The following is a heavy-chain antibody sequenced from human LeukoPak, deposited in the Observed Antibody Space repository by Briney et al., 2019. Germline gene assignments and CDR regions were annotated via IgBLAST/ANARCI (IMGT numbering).Heavy chain of an antibody. CDR2: IYSGGTT. Sequence: PGGSLRLSCAASGFNVTTNYMSWVRQAPGKGLEWVSVIYSGGTTYYADSVRGRFTISRDISKNTLSLQMNSLRAEDTAVYYCARGRRDGYNLGYWGQETLVAVSS. V-gene: IGHV3-53*01. J-gene: IGHJ4*02. CDR3: ARGRRDGYNLGY. CDR1: GFNVTTNY. D-gene: IGHD5-24*01.